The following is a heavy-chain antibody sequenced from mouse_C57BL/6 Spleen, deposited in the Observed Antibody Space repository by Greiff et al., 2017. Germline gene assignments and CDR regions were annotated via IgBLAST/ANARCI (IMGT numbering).Heavy chain of an antibody. Sequence: QVQLQLSGAELVRPGASVTLSCKASGYTFTDYEMHWVKQTPVHGLEWIGAIDPETGGTAYNQKFKGKAILTADKSSSTAYMELRSLTSEDSAVYYCTRSTPYPWGQGTLVTVSA. CDR3: TRSTPYP. V-gene: IGHV1-15*01. J-gene: IGHJ3*01. D-gene: IGHD2-10*01. CDR2: IDPETGGT. CDR1: GYTFTDYE.